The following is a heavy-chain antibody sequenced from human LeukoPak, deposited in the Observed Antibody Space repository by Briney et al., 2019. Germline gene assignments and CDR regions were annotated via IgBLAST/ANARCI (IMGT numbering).Heavy chain of an antibody. Sequence: SETLSLTCTVSGGSISSYYWSWLRQPPGKGLEWIGYIYYSGSTNYNPSLKSRVTISVDTSKNQFSLKLSSATAADTAVYYCARDAGSGFDYWGQGTLVTVSS. CDR1: GGSISSYY. CDR3: ARDAGSGFDY. D-gene: IGHD3-10*01. CDR2: IYYSGST. J-gene: IGHJ4*02. V-gene: IGHV4-59*01.